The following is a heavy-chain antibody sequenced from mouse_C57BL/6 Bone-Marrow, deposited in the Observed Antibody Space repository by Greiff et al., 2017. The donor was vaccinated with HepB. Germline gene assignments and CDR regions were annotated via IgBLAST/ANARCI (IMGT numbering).Heavy chain of an antibody. V-gene: IGHV1-77*01. D-gene: IGHD2-4*01. J-gene: IGHJ3*01. Sequence: VQLQQSGAELVKPGASVKISCKASGYTFTDYYINWVKQRPGQGLEWIGKIGPGSGSTYYKEKFKGKATLTADKSSSTAYMQLSSLTSEDSAVYFCTYDYDPWFAYWGQGTLVTVSA. CDR1: GYTFTDYY. CDR2: IGPGSGST. CDR3: TYDYDPWFAY.